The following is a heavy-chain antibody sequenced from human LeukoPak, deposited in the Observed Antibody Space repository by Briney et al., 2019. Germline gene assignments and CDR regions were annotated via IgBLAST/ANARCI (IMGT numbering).Heavy chain of an antibody. V-gene: IGHV4-4*09. CDR3: ARVRQQLVVYYYMDV. CDR1: GGSISSYY. CDR2: IYTSGST. J-gene: IGHJ6*03. D-gene: IGHD6-13*01. Sequence: SETLSLTCTVSGGSISSYYWSWIRQPPGKGLEWSGYIYTSGSTNYNPSLKSRVTISVDTSKNQFSLKLSSVTAADTAVYYCARVRQQLVVYYYMDVWGKGTTVTVSS.